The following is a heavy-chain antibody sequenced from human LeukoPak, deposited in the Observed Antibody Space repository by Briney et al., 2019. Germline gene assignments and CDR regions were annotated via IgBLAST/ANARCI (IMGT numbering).Heavy chain of an antibody. CDR3: AGSKSYFGS. CDR2: AYYRSKWNI. CDR1: GGSVSSSSAT. Sequence: SQTLSLTCDISGGSVSSSSATWSWIRQSPSRGLEWLGRAYYRSKWNIDYAVSVESRIAIGPDTSKNQLSLHLNSVTPEDTAVYYCAGSKSYFGSWGQGTLVTVSS. V-gene: IGHV6-1*01. J-gene: IGHJ4*02.